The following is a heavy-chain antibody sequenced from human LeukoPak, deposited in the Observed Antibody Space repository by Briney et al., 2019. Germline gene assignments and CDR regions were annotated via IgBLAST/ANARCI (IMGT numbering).Heavy chain of an antibody. V-gene: IGHV3-7*01. CDR3: ARVIAYYDSSGYYQYYFDY. CDR2: IKQDGSEK. J-gene: IGHJ4*02. CDR1: GFTFSSYW. D-gene: IGHD3-22*01. Sequence: GGSLRLSCAASGFTFSSYWTSWVRQAPGKGLEWVAHIKQDGSEKYHVDSVKGRFTISRDNAKNSLYLQMNSLRAEDTAVYYCARVIAYYDSSGYYQYYFDYWGQGTLVTVSS.